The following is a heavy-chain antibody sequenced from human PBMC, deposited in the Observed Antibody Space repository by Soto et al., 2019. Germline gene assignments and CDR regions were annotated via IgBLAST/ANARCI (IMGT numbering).Heavy chain of an antibody. CDR1: GFTFSSYW. D-gene: IGHD4-17*01. V-gene: IGHV3-7*01. CDR2: IKQDGSEK. J-gene: IGHJ4*02. CDR3: ARDLARIDYGDLLNFDY. Sequence: GGSLRLSCAASGFTFSSYWMSWVRQAPGKGLEWVANIKQDGSEKYYVDSVKGRFTISRDNAKNSLYLQMNSLRAEDTAVYYCARDLARIDYGDLLNFDYWGQGTLVTVSS.